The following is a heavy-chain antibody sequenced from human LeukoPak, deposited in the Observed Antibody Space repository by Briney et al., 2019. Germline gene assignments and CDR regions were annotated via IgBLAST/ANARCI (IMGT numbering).Heavy chain of an antibody. J-gene: IGHJ4*02. CDR2: INPNSGGT. D-gene: IGHD3-10*01. CDR1: GYTFTGYY. CDR3: AVLWFGELLSPFDY. V-gene: IGHV1-2*02. Sequence: APVKVSCKASGYTFTGYYMHWVRQAPGQGLEWMGWINPNSGGTNYAQKFQGRVTMTRDTSISTAYMELSRLRSDDTAVYYCAVLWFGELLSPFDYWGQGTLVTVSS.